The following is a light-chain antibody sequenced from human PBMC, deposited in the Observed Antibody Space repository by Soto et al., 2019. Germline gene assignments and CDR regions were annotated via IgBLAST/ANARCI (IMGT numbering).Light chain of an antibody. J-gene: IGLJ3*02. V-gene: IGLV2-23*01. CDR3: CSFAGSSTS. Sequence: QSALTQPASVSGSPGQSITISCTGTSSDVGTYKPVSWYQQYPGKAPKVIIYDDTKRPSGVSSRFSGSESGNTASLTISGLQAEDEADYYCCSFAGSSTSFGGGTKLTVL. CDR2: DDT. CDR1: SSDVGTYKP.